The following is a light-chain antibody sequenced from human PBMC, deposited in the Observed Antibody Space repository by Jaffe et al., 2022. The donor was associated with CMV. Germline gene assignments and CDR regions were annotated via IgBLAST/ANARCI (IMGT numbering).Light chain of an antibody. CDR2: DAS. CDR1: QSVSNY. V-gene: IGKV3-11*01. J-gene: IGKJ2*03. CDR3: QQRSSWPLYG. Sequence: EIVLTQSPATLSSSPGERATLSCRASQSVSNYLAWYQQKPGQAPRLLIYDASTRATGIPARFSGSGSGTDFTLTISSLEPEDFAVYYCQQRSSWPLYGFGQGTKLEIK.